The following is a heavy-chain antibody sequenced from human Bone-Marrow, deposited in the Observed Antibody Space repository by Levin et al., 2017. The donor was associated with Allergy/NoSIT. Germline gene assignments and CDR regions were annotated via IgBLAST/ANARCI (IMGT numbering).Heavy chain of an antibody. CDR3: ARASDSMRPWGAFDI. Sequence: PSETLSLTCTVSGGSIRSDDYYWSWIRQPPGKGLEWIGYIYNSGSTYYSPSLKSRVTISVDTSKNQFSLKLSSVTAADTAVYYCARASDSMRPWGAFDIWGQGTMVTVSS. D-gene: IGHD2-21*01. J-gene: IGHJ3*02. V-gene: IGHV4-30-4*01. CDR2: IYNSGST. CDR1: GGSIRSDDYY.